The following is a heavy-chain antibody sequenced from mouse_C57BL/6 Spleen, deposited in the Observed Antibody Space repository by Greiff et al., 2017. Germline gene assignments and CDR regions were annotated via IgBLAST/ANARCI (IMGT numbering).Heavy chain of an antibody. CDR2: ISDGGSYT. J-gene: IGHJ2*01. Sequence: EVQLVESGGGLVKPGGSLKLSCAASGFTFSSYAMSWVRQTPEKRLEWVATISDGGSYTYYPDNVKGRFTISRDNAKNNLYLQMSHLKSEDTAMYYCARDPFYGSSHYFDYWGQGTTLTVSS. CDR1: GFTFSSYA. D-gene: IGHD1-1*01. CDR3: ARDPFYGSSHYFDY. V-gene: IGHV5-4*01.